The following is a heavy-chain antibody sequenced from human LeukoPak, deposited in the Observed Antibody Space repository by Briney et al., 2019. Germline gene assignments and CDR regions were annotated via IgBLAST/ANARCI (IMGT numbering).Heavy chain of an antibody. CDR2: ISTSGGTM. D-gene: IGHD1-26*01. CDR1: GFTFSSYS. CDR3: ARVRVGYYMDV. Sequence: GGSLRLSCAASGFTFSSYSMNWVRQAPGKGLEWVSFISTSGGTMYYADSVKGRFTISRDNAKNSLYLQMSSPRAEDAAVYYCARVRVGYYMDVWGKGTTVTVSS. V-gene: IGHV3-48*04. J-gene: IGHJ6*03.